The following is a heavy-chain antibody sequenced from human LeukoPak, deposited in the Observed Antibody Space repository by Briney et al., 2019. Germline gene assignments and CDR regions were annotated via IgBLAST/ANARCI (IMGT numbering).Heavy chain of an antibody. CDR2: IYYSGST. Sequence: SETLSLTCTVSGGSISSSSYYWGWIRQPPGKGLEWIGSIYYSGSTYYNPSLKSRVTISVDTSKNQFSLKLSSVTAADTAVYYCARVGSGYSSGWYPYYYYYMDVWGKGTTVTVSS. J-gene: IGHJ6*03. CDR1: GGSISSSSYY. V-gene: IGHV4-39*07. CDR3: ARVGSGYSSGWYPYYYYYMDV. D-gene: IGHD6-19*01.